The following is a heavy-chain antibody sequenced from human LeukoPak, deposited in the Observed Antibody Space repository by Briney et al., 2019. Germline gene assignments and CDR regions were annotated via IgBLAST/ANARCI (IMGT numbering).Heavy chain of an antibody. V-gene: IGHV3-48*04. D-gene: IGHD3-9*01. CDR2: ISSGSSTI. Sequence: GGSLRLSCAASGFTFSSYSMNWVRQAPGKGLEWVSYISSGSSTIYNADSVKGRFTISRDNAKNSLYLQMNSLRAEDTAVYYCARGGLLRYFDWLLSILPDYWGQGTLVTVSS. CDR3: ARGGLLRYFDWLLSILPDY. J-gene: IGHJ4*02. CDR1: GFTFSSYS.